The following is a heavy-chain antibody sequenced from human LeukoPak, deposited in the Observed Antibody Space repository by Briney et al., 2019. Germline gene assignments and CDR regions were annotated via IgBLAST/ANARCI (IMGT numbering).Heavy chain of an antibody. D-gene: IGHD2-2*01. V-gene: IGHV1-18*01. J-gene: IGHJ4*02. CDR2: ISAYNGNT. CDR1: GYTFTSYG. Sequence: ASVKVSCKASGYTFTSYGISWVRQAPGQGLEWMGWISAYNGNTNYAQKLQGRVTMTTDTSTSTAYLELRSLRSDDTAVYYCARDQGIVVVPAAMGEFDYWGQGTLVTVSS. CDR3: ARDQGIVVVPAAMGEFDY.